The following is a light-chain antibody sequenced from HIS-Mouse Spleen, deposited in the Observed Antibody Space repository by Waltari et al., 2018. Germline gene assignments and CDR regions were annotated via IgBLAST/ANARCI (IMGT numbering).Light chain of an antibody. CDR2: EAS. CDR3: YSTDSSGNHRRV. V-gene: IGLV3-10*01. CDR1: ALPNNY. J-gene: IGLJ3*02. Sequence: SYELTQPPSVSVSPGQTARITRYGDALPNNYAYWYQQKSGQAPVLVIYEASKRPSGIPERFSGSSSGTMATLTISGAQVEDEADYYCYSTDSSGNHRRVFGGGTKLTVL.